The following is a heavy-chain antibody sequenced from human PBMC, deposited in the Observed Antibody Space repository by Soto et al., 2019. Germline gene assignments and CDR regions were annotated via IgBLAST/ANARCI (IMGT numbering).Heavy chain of an antibody. CDR2: IYSGGST. J-gene: IGHJ3*02. CDR1: GFTVSSNY. CDR3: ARGFTVTTGTTDAFDI. V-gene: IGHV3-53*02. D-gene: IGHD4-17*01. Sequence: EVQLVETGGGLIQPGGSLRLSCAASGFTVSSNYMSWVRQAPGKGLEWVSVIYSGGSTSSADSVKGRFTISRDNSKNTLYLQMNSLRAEDTAVYYCARGFTVTTGTTDAFDIWGQGTMVTVSS.